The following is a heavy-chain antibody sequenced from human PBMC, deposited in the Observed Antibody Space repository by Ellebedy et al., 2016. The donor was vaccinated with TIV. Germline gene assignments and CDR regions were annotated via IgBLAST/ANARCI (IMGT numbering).Heavy chain of an antibody. Sequence: ASVKVSCXASGYTFTSYGISWVRQAPGQGLEWMGWISAYNGNTNYAQKLQGRVTMTTDTSTSTAYMELRSLRSDDTAVYYCARDYPWTMVRGEYYYYGMDVWGQGTTVTVSS. CDR1: GYTFTSYG. V-gene: IGHV1-18*01. CDR3: ARDYPWTMVRGEYYYYGMDV. CDR2: ISAYNGNT. J-gene: IGHJ6*02. D-gene: IGHD3-10*01.